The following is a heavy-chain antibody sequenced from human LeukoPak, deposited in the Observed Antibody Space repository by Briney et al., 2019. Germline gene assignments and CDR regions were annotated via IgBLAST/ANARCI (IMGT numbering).Heavy chain of an antibody. V-gene: IGHV3-48*03. CDR2: ISSSGSTI. D-gene: IGHD4-17*01. CDR1: GFTFSSYE. J-gene: IGHJ4*02. CDR3: ARVSRDYGDLDS. Sequence: PGGSLRLSCAASGFTFSSYEMNWVRQAPGKGLEWVSYISSSGSTIYYADSVKGRFAISRDNAKNSLYLQMNSLRAEDTAVYYCARVSRDYGDLDSWGQGTLVTVSS.